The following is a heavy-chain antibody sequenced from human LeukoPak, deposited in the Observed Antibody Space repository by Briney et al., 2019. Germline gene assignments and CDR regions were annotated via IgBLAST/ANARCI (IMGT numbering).Heavy chain of an antibody. CDR1: GGSFSGYY. D-gene: IGHD6-13*01. V-gene: IGHV4-34*01. Sequence: SETLSLTCAVYGGSFSGYYWSWIRQPPGKGLEWIGEINHSGSTNYNPSLKSRVTISVDTSKNQFSLKLSSVTAADTAVYYCARRASSWYFRDYYMDVWGKGTTVTISS. CDR3: ARRASSWYFRDYYMDV. CDR2: INHSGST. J-gene: IGHJ6*03.